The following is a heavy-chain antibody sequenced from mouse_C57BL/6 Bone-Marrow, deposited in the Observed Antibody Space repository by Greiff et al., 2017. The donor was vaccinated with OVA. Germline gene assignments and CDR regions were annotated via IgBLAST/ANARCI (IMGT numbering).Heavy chain of an antibody. D-gene: IGHD2-4*01. V-gene: IGHV3-6*01. CDR3: ARGGLPGVY. Sequence: DVKLQESGPGLVKPSQSLSLTCSVTGYSITSGYYWNWIRQFPGNKLEWMGYISYDGSNNYNPSLKNRISITRDTSKNQFFLKLNSVTTEDTATYYCARGGLPGVYWGQGTSVTVSS. CDR2: ISYDGSN. CDR1: GYSITSGYY. J-gene: IGHJ4*01.